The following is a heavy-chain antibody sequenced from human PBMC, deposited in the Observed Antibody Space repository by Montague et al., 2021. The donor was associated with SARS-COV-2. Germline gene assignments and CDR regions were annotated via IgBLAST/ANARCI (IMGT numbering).Heavy chain of an antibody. CDR2: IDWDDDK. CDR3: VRMISSAAGTPLDI. J-gene: IGHJ3*02. Sequence: PALVKPTQTLTLTCTFSGFSLSTSGMCVSWIRQPPGKALEWLARIDWDDDKYYSTSLKTRLTISKDTSKNQVVLTMTNMDPVDTATYYCVRMISSAAGTPLDIWGQGTMVTVSS. D-gene: IGHD6-13*01. CDR1: GFSLSTSGMC. V-gene: IGHV2-70*11.